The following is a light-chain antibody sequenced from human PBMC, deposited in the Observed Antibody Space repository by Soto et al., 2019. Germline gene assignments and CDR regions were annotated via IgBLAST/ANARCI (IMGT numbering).Light chain of an antibody. Sequence: EIVLTQSPGTLSLSPGERATLSCRASQSVSSNYLAWYQQKSGQAPRLLIYGASSRATGIPDRFSGSGSGTDFTLTISRLEPEDFAVYYCQHYGGSPRTFGQGTKVEIK. J-gene: IGKJ1*01. V-gene: IGKV3-20*01. CDR3: QHYGGSPRT. CDR1: QSVSSNY. CDR2: GAS.